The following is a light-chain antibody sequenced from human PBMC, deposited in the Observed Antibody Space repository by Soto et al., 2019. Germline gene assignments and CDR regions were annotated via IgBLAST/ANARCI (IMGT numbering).Light chain of an antibody. Sequence: DIQMTQSPSSLSASVGDRVTITCRASESISTWLAWYQQKPGKAPKLLIYGASSLESGVPPRFSGDGSETEFTLTISSLQRDDFGTYYCQQYSRLWSFGQGTKVAIE. V-gene: IGKV1-5*03. CDR2: GAS. CDR3: QQYSRLWS. CDR1: ESISTW. J-gene: IGKJ1*01.